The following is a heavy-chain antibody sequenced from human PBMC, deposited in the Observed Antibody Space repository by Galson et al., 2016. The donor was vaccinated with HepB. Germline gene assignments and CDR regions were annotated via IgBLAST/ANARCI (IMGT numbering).Heavy chain of an antibody. V-gene: IGHV3-33*01. Sequence: LEWVARIWYDGSNKNYGDSVKGRFTISRDNSKNTLYLQMNSLRAEDTAVYYCARDKEYYFDYWGQGTLVTVSS. J-gene: IGHJ4*02. CDR3: ARDKEYYFDY. CDR2: IWYDGSNK.